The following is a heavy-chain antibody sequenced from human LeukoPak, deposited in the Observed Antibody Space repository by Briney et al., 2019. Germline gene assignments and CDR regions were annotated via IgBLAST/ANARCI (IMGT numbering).Heavy chain of an antibody. Sequence: PGGSLRLSCAASGFTFSDYYMSWIRQAPGKGLEWVSYISSSGSTIYYADSVKGRFTISRDNAKNSLYLQMNSLRAEDTAVYYCARDQWFGSDAFDIWGQGTMVTVSS. CDR3: ARDQWFGSDAFDI. V-gene: IGHV3-11*04. CDR2: ISSSGSTI. CDR1: GFTFSDYY. J-gene: IGHJ3*02. D-gene: IGHD3-10*01.